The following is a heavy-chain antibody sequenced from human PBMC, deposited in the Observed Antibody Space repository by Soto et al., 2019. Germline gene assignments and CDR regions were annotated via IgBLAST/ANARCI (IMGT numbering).Heavy chain of an antibody. J-gene: IGHJ4*02. CDR2: IYWDDDK. CDR1: GFSLSTSEVA. V-gene: IGHV2-5*02. Sequence: QITLNESGPTLVKPTQTLTLTWTFSGFSLSTSEVAVGWIQQPPGKALQWLALIYWDDDKRYSPSLKSRLTITKDTSKNQVVLTMTNMDPVDTATFYCAHRHRTYYYDRSGWGFDSWGQGTLVTVSS. D-gene: IGHD3-22*01. CDR3: AHRHRTYYYDRSGWGFDS.